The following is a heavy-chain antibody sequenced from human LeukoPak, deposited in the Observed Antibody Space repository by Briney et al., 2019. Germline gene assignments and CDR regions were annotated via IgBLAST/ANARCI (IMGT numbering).Heavy chain of an antibody. CDR3: ARGNSYDSSGYYRVY. J-gene: IGHJ4*02. V-gene: IGHV3-74*01. Sequence: GGSLRLSCSASGFTFSSYWMHWVRQAPGKGLVWVSRINSDGRSTSYADSVKGRFTISRDNAKNTLYLQMNSLRAEDTAVYYCARGNSYDSSGYYRVYWGQGTLVTVSS. CDR1: GFTFSSYW. CDR2: INSDGRST. D-gene: IGHD3-22*01.